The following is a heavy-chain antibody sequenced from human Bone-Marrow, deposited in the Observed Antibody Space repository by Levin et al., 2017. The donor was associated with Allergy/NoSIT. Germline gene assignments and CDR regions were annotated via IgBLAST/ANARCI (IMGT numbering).Heavy chain of an antibody. V-gene: IGHV3-15*01. CDR3: TTDFLAHPQVYSSSWYHFDY. CDR1: GFTFSNAW. D-gene: IGHD6-13*01. J-gene: IGHJ4*02. CDR2: IKSKTDGGTT. Sequence: GESLKISCAASGFTFSNAWMSWVRQAPGKGLEWVGRIKSKTDGGTTDYAAPVKGRFTISRDDSKNTLYLQMNSLKTEDTAVYYCTTDFLAHPQVYSSSWYHFDYWGQGTLVTVSS.